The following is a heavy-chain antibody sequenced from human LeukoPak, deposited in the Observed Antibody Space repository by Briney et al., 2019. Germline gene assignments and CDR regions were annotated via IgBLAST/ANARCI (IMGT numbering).Heavy chain of an antibody. CDR1: GFSFSNAW. D-gene: IGHD6-13*01. J-gene: IGHJ4*02. Sequence: GGSLRLSCAGSGFSFSNAWMSWVRQAPGKGLEWVDRTKSKIDGGTTDYAAPVKGRFTISRDDSKNMLYLQMNSLETEDTAVYYCTAGTGRTDFDYWGQGTLVTVSS. V-gene: IGHV3-15*01. CDR3: TAGTGRTDFDY. CDR2: TKSKIDGGTT.